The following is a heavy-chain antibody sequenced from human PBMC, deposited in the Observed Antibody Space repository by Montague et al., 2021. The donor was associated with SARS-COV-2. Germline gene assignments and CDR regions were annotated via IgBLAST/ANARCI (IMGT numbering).Heavy chain of an antibody. V-gene: IGHV4-4*02. CDR3: ARESDCSSSSCLSFYYYNGMDD. CDR1: GGSISSSNW. Sequence: SETLSLTCAVSGGSISSSNWWSWVRQPPGKGLEWIGEIHHSGSTNYNPSLKSRVTMSVDKSKNQFSLMLSSVTAADTAVYFCARESDCSSSSCLSFYYYNGMDDWGQGTTVTVSS. J-gene: IGHJ6*02. CDR2: IHHSGST. D-gene: IGHD2-2*01.